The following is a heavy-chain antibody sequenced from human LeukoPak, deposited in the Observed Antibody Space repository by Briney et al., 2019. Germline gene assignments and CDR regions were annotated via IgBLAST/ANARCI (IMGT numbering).Heavy chain of an antibody. J-gene: IGHJ4*02. Sequence: SETLSLTCTVSGGSISSSSYYWGWIRQPPGKGLEWIGSIYYSGTTYYNPSLKSRVTISVDTSKNQFSLKLSCVTAADTAVYYCARLGIAVAGDFDYWGQGTLDTVSS. CDR3: ARLGIAVAGDFDY. V-gene: IGHV4-39*01. CDR1: GGSISSSSYY. D-gene: IGHD6-19*01. CDR2: IYYSGTT.